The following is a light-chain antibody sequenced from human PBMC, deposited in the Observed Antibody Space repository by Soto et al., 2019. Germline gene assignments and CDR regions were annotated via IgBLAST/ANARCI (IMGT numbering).Light chain of an antibody. J-gene: IGLJ1*01. V-gene: IGLV2-23*02. CDR2: EVS. Sequence: QSALTQPASVSGSPGQSITISFTGTSSDVGSYNLVSWYQQHPGKAPKLMIYEVSKRPSGVSNRFSGSKSGNTASLTISGLQAEDEADYYCCSFASSSTYVFGTGTKLTVL. CDR3: CSFASSSTYV. CDR1: SSDVGSYNL.